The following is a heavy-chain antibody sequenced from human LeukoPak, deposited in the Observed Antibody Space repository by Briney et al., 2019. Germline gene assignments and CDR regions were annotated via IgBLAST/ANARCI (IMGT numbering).Heavy chain of an antibody. J-gene: IGHJ4*02. CDR2: MKLDGSEK. V-gene: IGHV3-7*01. Sequence: PGGSLRLSCAASGFTFSSYWMSWVRQAPGKGLEWVANMKLDGSEKYYVDSVKGRFTISRDNAKNSLYLQMNSLRAEDTAVYYCVSGSSFDYWGQGTLVTVSS. CDR1: GFTFSSYW. CDR3: VSGSSFDY. D-gene: IGHD3-10*01.